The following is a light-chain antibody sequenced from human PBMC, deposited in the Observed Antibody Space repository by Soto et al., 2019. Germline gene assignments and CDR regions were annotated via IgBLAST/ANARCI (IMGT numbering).Light chain of an antibody. V-gene: IGKV4-1*01. J-gene: IGKJ2*01. Sequence: DIVMTQSPDSLAVSLGERATINCKSSQRVLYSSNNKHYLAWYQQRPGQPPKLLIYWAATRESGVPDRFSGSGSGTDFTLTISTLQAEDVAVYYCQQYERTPPTFGQGTKLEIK. CDR2: WAA. CDR1: QRVLYSSNNKHY. CDR3: QQYERTPPT.